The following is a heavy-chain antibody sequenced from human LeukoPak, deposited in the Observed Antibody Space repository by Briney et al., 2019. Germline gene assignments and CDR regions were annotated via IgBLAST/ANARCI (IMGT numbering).Heavy chain of an antibody. CDR2: IYTSGST. V-gene: IGHV4-61*02. D-gene: IGHD6-13*01. CDR1: GGSISSGSYY. J-gene: IGHJ4*02. CDR3: ARGSIAAAGISHDY. Sequence: SQTLSLTCTVSGGSISSGSYYWSWIRQPAGKGLEWIGRIYTSGSTNYNPSLKSRVTISVDTSKNQFSLKLSSVTAADTAVYYCARGSIAAAGISHDYWGQGTLVTVSS.